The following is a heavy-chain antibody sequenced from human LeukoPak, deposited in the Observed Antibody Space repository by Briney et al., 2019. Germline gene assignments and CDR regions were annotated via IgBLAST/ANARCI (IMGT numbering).Heavy chain of an antibody. D-gene: IGHD3-22*01. J-gene: IGHJ4*02. Sequence: GGSLRLSCAVSEFTFSTYAMSWVRQAPGKGLEWVSAISASGYSTYYADSVKGRFIISRDNSKNTLYLQMNSLRAEDTAVYYCAKDRGYYYDSSGYYYFDYWGQGTLVTVSS. V-gene: IGHV3-23*01. CDR3: AKDRGYYYDSSGYYYFDY. CDR1: EFTFSTYA. CDR2: ISASGYST.